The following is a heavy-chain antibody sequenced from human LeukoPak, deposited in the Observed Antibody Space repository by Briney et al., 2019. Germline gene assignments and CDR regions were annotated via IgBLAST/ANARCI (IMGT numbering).Heavy chain of an antibody. Sequence: SSETLSLTCTVSGGSISSSSDYWGWIRQPPGKGLEWIGSIYYSGSTYYNPSLKSRVTISVDTSKNQFSLKLSSVTAADTAVYYCAMHYGSGSYLDYWGQGTLVTVSS. V-gene: IGHV4-39*01. CDR3: AMHYGSGSYLDY. CDR1: GGSISSSSDY. CDR2: IYYSGST. J-gene: IGHJ4*02. D-gene: IGHD3-10*01.